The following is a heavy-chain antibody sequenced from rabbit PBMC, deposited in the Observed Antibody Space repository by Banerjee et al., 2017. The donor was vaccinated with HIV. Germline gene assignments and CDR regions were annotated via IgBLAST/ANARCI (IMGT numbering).Heavy chain of an antibody. D-gene: IGHD2-1*01. J-gene: IGHJ4*01. Sequence: QSLEESGGGLVQPEGSLTLTCTASGFSFSSSYYMCWVRQAPGKGLEWIGCIYTGSSGSTYYASWAKGRFTISKTSSTTVTLQMTSLTAADTATYFCASAGNGDWYFNLWGPGTLVTVS. CDR3: ASAGNGDWYFNL. V-gene: IGHV1S40*01. CDR2: IYTGSSGST. CDR1: GFSFSSSYY.